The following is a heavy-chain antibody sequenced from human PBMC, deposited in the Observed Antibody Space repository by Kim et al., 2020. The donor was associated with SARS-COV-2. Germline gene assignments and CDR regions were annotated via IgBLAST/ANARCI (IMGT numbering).Heavy chain of an antibody. Sequence: GGSLRLSCAASGFTFSNAWMSWVRQAPGKGLEWVGRIKSKTDGGTTDYAAPVKGRFTISRDDSKNTLYLQMNSLKTEDTAVYYCTTDPYGDYAGISNAGDYWGQGTLVTVSS. D-gene: IGHD4-17*01. CDR3: TTDPYGDYAGISNAGDY. J-gene: IGHJ4*02. CDR1: GFTFSNAW. CDR2: IKSKTDGGTT. V-gene: IGHV3-15*01.